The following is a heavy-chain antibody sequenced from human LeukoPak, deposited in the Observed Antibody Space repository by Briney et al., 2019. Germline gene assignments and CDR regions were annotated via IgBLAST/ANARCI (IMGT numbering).Heavy chain of an antibody. CDR2: ISGSGGST. Sequence: ETLSLTCAVYGGSFSGYYWSWVRQAPGKGLEWVSAISGSGGSTYYADSVKGRFTISRDNSKSTLYLQMNSLRAEDTAVYYCAKSMEWLLFLSHFDYWGQGTLVTVSS. CDR3: AKSMEWLLFLSHFDY. V-gene: IGHV3-23*01. D-gene: IGHD3-3*01. CDR1: GGSFSGYY. J-gene: IGHJ4*02.